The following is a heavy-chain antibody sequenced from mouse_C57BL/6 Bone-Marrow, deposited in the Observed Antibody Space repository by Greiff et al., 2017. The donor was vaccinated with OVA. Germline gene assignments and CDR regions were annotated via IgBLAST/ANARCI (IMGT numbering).Heavy chain of an antibody. CDR2: IYPGSGNT. J-gene: IGHJ1*03. CDR1: GYTFTDYY. Sequence: VQVVESGAELVRPGASVKLSCKASGYTFTDYYINWVKQRPGQGLEWIARIYPGSGNTYYNEKFKGKATLTAEKSSSTAYMQLSSLTSEDSAVYFCAQDKGYGSSYRWYFDDWGTGTTVTGSS. V-gene: IGHV1-76*01. D-gene: IGHD1-1*01. CDR3: AQDKGYGSSYRWYFDD.